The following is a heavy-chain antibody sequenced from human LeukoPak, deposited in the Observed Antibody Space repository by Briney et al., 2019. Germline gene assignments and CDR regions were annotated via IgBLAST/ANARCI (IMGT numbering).Heavy chain of an antibody. J-gene: IGHJ4*02. CDR3: ARGNADLLG. Sequence: SETLSLTCTVSGASISSYYWSWIRQPPGKGLEWIAYTYYSGITNYNPSLKSRVTISVDTSKNQFSLKLSSVTAADTAVYYCARGNADLLGWGQGALVTVSS. V-gene: IGHV4-59*01. CDR2: TYYSGIT. D-gene: IGHD1-26*01. CDR1: GASISSYY.